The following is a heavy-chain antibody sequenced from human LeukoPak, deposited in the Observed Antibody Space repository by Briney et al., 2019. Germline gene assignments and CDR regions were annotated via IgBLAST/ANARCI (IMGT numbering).Heavy chain of an antibody. Sequence: ASVKVSCTASGYTFSIYAINWVRQAPGQGLEWMEWISGYNGNTNHAQKFQGRVTMTTDTSTSTAYMELRSLRSDDTAVYYCARGFYGSGTYRYYYFDYWGQGTLVTVSS. CDR2: ISGYNGNT. CDR1: GYTFSIYA. CDR3: ARGFYGSGTYRYYYFDY. D-gene: IGHD3-10*01. V-gene: IGHV1-18*01. J-gene: IGHJ4*02.